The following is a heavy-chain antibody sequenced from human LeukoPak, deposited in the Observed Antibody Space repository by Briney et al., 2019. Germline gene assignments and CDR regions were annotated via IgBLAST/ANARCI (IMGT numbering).Heavy chain of an antibody. D-gene: IGHD3-16*01. CDR3: TRGGAGLDY. Sequence: PGGSLRLSCAASGFTFSDFWMYWVRQAPGKGLVWVSRIKTDGSSTNYADSVKGRFTISRDNAKNTLYLQMNSLRAEDTAVYYCTRGGAGLDYWGQGTQVTVSS. V-gene: IGHV3-74*01. J-gene: IGHJ4*02. CDR1: GFTFSDFW. CDR2: IKTDGSST.